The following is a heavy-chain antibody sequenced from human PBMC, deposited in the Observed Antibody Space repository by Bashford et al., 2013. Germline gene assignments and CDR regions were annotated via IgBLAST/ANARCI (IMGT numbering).Heavy chain of an antibody. Sequence: VRQASREGGVEWVSAISGSGGSTYYADSVKGRFTISRDNSKNTLYLQMNSLRAEDTAVYYCAKASLDTMIVVVITTYYYYGMDVWGQGTTVTVSS. CDR2: ISGSGGST. D-gene: IGHD3-22*01. J-gene: IGHJ6*02. CDR3: AKASLDTMIVVVITTYYYYGMDV. V-gene: IGHV3-23*01.